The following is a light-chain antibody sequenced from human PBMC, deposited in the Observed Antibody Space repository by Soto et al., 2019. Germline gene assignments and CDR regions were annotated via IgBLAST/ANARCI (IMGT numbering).Light chain of an antibody. CDR1: RSSIRTNT. CDR2: SNN. CDR3: AAWDDSLDGRVV. V-gene: IGLV1-44*01. J-gene: IGLJ2*01. Sequence: QSVLTQPPSASGTPGQSVSISCSGSRSSIRTNTVHWYQQLPGTAPKLLIYSNNVRPSGVPDRFSGSISGTSASLAISGLQSEDEADYYCAAWDDSLDGRVVFGGGTKVTVL.